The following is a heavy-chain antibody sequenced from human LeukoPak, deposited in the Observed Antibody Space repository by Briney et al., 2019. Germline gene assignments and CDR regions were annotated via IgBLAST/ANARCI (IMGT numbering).Heavy chain of an antibody. D-gene: IGHD1-26*01. Sequence: GGSLRLSCAASGFTFSSYSMNWVRQAPGKGLEWVSSISSSSSYIYYADSVKGRFTISRDNAKNSLYLQMNSLRAEDTAVYYCARDGSYYGQHYFDYWGQGTLVTVSS. J-gene: IGHJ4*02. CDR2: ISSSSSYI. CDR1: GFTFSSYS. V-gene: IGHV3-21*01. CDR3: ARDGSYYGQHYFDY.